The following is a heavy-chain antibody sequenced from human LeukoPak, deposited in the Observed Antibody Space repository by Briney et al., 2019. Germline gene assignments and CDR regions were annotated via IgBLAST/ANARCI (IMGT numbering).Heavy chain of an antibody. Sequence: GGSLRLSCAASGFTFINAWMNWVRQAPGKGLEWVGRIKSKTDGGTADYAAPVKGRFTISRDDSKKRLDLQMTSLKAEDTAAYYCTTNSLDSWGQGTLVTVSS. V-gene: IGHV3-15*01. CDR1: GFTFINAW. J-gene: IGHJ4*02. CDR2: IKSKTDGGTA. D-gene: IGHD2-21*01. CDR3: TTNSLDS.